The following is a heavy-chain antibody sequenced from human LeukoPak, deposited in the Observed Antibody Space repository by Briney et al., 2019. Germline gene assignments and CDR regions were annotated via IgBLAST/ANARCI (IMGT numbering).Heavy chain of an antibody. CDR2: IYYSGST. D-gene: IGHD6-6*01. CDR1: GGSISSYY. Sequence: ASETLSPTCTVSGGSISSYYWSWIRQPPGKGLEWIGYIYYSGSTNYNPSLKSRVTISVDTSKNQFSLKLSSVTAADTAVYYCAALVGKNWFDPWGQGTLVTVSS. V-gene: IGHV4-59*08. J-gene: IGHJ5*02. CDR3: AALVGKNWFDP.